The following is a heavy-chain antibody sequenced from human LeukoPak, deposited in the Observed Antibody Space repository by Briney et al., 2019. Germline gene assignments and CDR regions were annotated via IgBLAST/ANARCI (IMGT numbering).Heavy chain of an antibody. CDR2: IYYSGST. J-gene: IGHJ6*04. V-gene: IGHV4-31*03. CDR1: GGSISSGGYY. CDR3: ARGGGSMVRGVIPRYGMDV. Sequence: KPSQTLSLTCTVSGGSISSGGYYWSWIRLHPGKGLEWIGYIYYSGSTYYNPSLKSRVTISVDTSKNQFSLKLSSVTAADTAVYYCARGGGSMVRGVIPRYGMDVWGKGTTVTVSS. D-gene: IGHD3-10*01.